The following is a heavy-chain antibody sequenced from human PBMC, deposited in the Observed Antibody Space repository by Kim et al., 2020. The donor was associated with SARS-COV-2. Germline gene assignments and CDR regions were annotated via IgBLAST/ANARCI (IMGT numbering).Heavy chain of an antibody. CDR2: ISWNSGSI. J-gene: IGHJ6*02. V-gene: IGHV3-9*01. D-gene: IGHD3-3*01. CDR3: AKDMRSSWSGYIPPYYYYGMDV. Sequence: GISWNSGSIGSADSVKGRFTISRDNAKNSLYLQMNSLRAEDTALYYCAKDMRSSWSGYIPPYYYYGMDVWGQGTTVTVSS.